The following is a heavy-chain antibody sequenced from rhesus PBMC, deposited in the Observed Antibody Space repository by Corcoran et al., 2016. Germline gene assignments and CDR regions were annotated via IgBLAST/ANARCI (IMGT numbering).Heavy chain of an antibody. CDR2: IFGIVGST. CDR1: GGSISGGYG. CDR3: ARGDYGSSYGLDS. V-gene: IGHV4S7*01. J-gene: IGHJ6*01. Sequence: QVQLQESGPGLVKPSETLSLTCAVSGGSISGGYGWSWIRQPSGKGLEWIGHIFGIVGSTFYNASPTSRFTISRDTSKTQFSLKLSSVTAADTAVYYCARGDYGSSYGLDSWGQGVVVTVSS. D-gene: IGHD4-29*01.